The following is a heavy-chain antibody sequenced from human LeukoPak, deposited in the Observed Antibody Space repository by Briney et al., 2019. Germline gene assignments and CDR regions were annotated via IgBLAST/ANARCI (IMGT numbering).Heavy chain of an antibody. Sequence: GRSLRLSCAASGFTFSSYAMHWVRQAPGKGLEWVAVISYDGSNKYCADSVKGRFTISRDNSKNTLYLQMNSLRAEDTAVYYCASLDLVYFDWLSRDVWGQGTTVTVSS. CDR2: ISYDGSNK. CDR1: GFTFSSYA. CDR3: ASLDLVYFDWLSRDV. V-gene: IGHV3-30*04. D-gene: IGHD3-9*01. J-gene: IGHJ6*02.